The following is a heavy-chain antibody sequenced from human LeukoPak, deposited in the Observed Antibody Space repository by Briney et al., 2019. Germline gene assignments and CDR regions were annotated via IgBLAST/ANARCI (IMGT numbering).Heavy chain of an antibody. CDR3: ARLVWEDDAFDI. J-gene: IGHJ3*02. D-gene: IGHD3-16*01. Sequence: GASVKVSCKASGYTFTSYDINWVRQATGQGLEWMGWMNPNSGNRGYAQKFQGRVTMTRNTSISTAYMELSSLRSEDTAVYYCARLVWEDDAFDIWGQGTMVTVSS. CDR1: GYTFTSYD. V-gene: IGHV1-8*01. CDR2: MNPNSGNR.